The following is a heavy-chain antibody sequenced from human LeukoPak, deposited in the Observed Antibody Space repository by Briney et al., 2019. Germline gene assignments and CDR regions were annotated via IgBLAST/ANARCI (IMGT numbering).Heavy chain of an antibody. D-gene: IGHD6-6*01. Sequence: SETLSLTCIVSGGSITSDYWNWIRQPPGKGLEWIGEINHSGSTNYDPSLKSRVTISVDTSKNQFSLKLSSVTAADTAVYYCARHPRGIAARHFGSNWFDPWGQGTLVTVSS. CDR1: GGSITSDY. J-gene: IGHJ5*02. V-gene: IGHV4-34*01. CDR2: INHSGST. CDR3: ARHPRGIAARHFGSNWFDP.